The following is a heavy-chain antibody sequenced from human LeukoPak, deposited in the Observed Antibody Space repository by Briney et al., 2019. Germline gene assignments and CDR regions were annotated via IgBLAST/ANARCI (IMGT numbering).Heavy chain of an antibody. Sequence: SETLSLTCTFSGDSVNGMSYSWGWIRQPPGKGLEWIGTIYYTGSAYYNPSLRSRATISADTSKNQFSLKVYSVSAADTAVYYCVRISPPFDYWGQGTLVTVSP. J-gene: IGHJ4*02. CDR1: GDSVNGMSYS. V-gene: IGHV4-39*01. CDR3: VRISPPFDY. CDR2: IYYTGSA. D-gene: IGHD2-15*01.